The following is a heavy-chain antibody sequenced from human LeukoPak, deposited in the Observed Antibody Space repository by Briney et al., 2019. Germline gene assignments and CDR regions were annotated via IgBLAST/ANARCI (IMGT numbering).Heavy chain of an antibody. D-gene: IGHD3-22*01. CDR2: IYPGDSDT. J-gene: IGHJ4*02. CDR3: ARHIGSWVTMMDY. CDR1: GYSFTSYW. V-gene: IGHV5-51*01. Sequence: GESLKISCKGSGYSFTSYWIGWVRQMPGKCLQWMGIIYPGDSDTRYSPSFQGQVTISADKSISTAYLQWSSLKASDTAMYYCARHIGSWVTMMDYWGQGTLVTVSS.